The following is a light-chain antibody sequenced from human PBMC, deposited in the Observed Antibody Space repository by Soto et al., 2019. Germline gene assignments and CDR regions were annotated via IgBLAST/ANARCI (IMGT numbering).Light chain of an antibody. CDR1: PTISNY. V-gene: IGKV1-39*01. J-gene: IGKJ3*01. CDR3: QQSYSSPFT. CDR2: GAT. Sequence: HMTQSPSSLSASVGDRVPIICRASPTISNYLNWYQQKPGKAPKVLIYGATRLQSGVPSRFSGSGVGTDFTLTISSLQPEDFATYYCQQSYSSPFTFGPGTKVDI.